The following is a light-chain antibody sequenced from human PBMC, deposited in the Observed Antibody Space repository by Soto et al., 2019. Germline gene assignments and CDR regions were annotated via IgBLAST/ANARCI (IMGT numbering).Light chain of an antibody. CDR2: EVS. J-gene: IGLJ3*02. Sequence: QSALTQPPSASGSPGQSVTISCTGTSSDIGAYNFVSWYQQHPGKAPRLVIHEVSKRPSGVPDRFSASKSGNAASLTVSGLQAEDEADYYCSSYGGRNNPWVFGGGTKLTVL. V-gene: IGLV2-8*01. CDR3: SSYGGRNNPWV. CDR1: SSDIGAYNF.